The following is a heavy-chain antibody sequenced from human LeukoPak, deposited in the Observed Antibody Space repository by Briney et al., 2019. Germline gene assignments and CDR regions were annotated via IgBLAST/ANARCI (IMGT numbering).Heavy chain of an antibody. CDR2: IYTSGST. V-gene: IGHV4-61*02. D-gene: IGHD2-21*01. CDR1: GGSISSGSYY. CDR3: ARDRRNCGGDCSYFDY. J-gene: IGHJ4*02. Sequence: SETLSLTCTVSGGSISSGSYYWSWIRQPSGKGLEWIGRIYTSGSTNYNPSLKSRVTISVDTSKNQFSLKLSSVTAADTAVYYCARDRRNCGGDCSYFDYWGQGTLVTVSS.